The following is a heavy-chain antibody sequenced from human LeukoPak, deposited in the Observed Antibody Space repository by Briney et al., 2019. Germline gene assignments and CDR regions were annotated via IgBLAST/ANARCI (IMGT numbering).Heavy chain of an antibody. V-gene: IGHV6-1*01. J-gene: IGHJ5*02. D-gene: IGHD2-2*01. CDR3: ARRLTQYDCFDP. CDR2: TYYRSTWYN. CDR1: GDSVSSNSAA. Sequence: SQTLSLTCVISGDSVSSNSAAWHWIRQSPSRGLEWLGRTYYRSTWYNDYAVSVRGRITVNPDTSKNQFSLHLNSVTPEDTAVYYCARRLTQYDCFDPWGQGILVTVSS.